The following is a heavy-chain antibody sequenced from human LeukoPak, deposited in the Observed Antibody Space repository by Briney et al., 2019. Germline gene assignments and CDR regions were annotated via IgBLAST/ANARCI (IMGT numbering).Heavy chain of an antibody. V-gene: IGHV3-48*03. CDR2: ISSSGSTI. CDR1: GFTFSSYE. CDR3: AGGSSLPTVDY. Sequence: GGSLRLSCAASGFTFSSYEMNWVRQAPGKGLEWVSYISSSGSTIYYADSVKGRFTISRDNAKNSLYLQMNSLRAEDTAVYYCAGGSSLPTVDYCGQGTLVTVSS. J-gene: IGHJ4*02. D-gene: IGHD4-23*01.